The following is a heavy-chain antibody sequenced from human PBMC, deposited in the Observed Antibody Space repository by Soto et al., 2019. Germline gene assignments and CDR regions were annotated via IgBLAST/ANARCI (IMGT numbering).Heavy chain of an antibody. CDR1: GFTFSSYG. D-gene: IGHD3-22*01. J-gene: IGHJ6*02. CDR2: IWYDGSNK. CDR3: ARDAYYYDSSGYYYYYYYGMDV. Sequence: PGGFLRLSCAASGFTFSSYGMHWVRQAPGKGLEWVAVIWYDGSNKYYADSVKGRFTISRDNSKNTLYLQMNSLRAEDTAVYYCARDAYYYDSSGYYYYYYYGMDVWGQGTTVTVSS. V-gene: IGHV3-33*01.